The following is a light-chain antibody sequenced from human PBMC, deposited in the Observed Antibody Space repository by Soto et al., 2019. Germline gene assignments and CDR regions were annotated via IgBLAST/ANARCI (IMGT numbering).Light chain of an antibody. J-gene: IGLJ1*01. CDR3: SSYTSSSTLV. CDR1: SSDVGGYNF. V-gene: IGLV2-14*01. CDR2: DVN. Sequence: QAVVTQPASVSGSPGQSITISCTGTSSDVGGYNFVSWYQQHPGKAPKLMIYDVNTRPSGVSNRFSGSKSGNTASLTISGLQAKDEADYYCSSYTSSSTLVFGTGTKLTVL.